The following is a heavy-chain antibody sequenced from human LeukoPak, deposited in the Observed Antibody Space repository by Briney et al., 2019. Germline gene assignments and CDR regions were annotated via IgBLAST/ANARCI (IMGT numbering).Heavy chain of an antibody. Sequence: GASVKVSFKASGYDFTSVGITWVRRAPGQELEWMGWISPYNGNTRYAQKFQGRVAMTTDTSTTTAYMELRGLRFNDTAVYYCARAGSGSGWYFDYWGQGTLVTVSS. CDR3: ARAGSGSGWYFDY. CDR1: GYDFTSVG. D-gene: IGHD6-19*01. V-gene: IGHV1-18*01. J-gene: IGHJ4*02. CDR2: ISPYNGNT.